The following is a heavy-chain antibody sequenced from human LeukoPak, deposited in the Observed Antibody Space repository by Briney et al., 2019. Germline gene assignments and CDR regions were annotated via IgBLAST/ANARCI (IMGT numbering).Heavy chain of an antibody. V-gene: IGHV1-18*01. Sequence: ALVKVSCKASGGTFSSYAISWVRQAPGQGLEWMGWISAYNGNTNYAQKLQGRVTMTTDTSTGTAYMELRSLRSDDTAVYYCARDGAPIAAALTWFDPWGQGTLVTVSS. CDR1: GGTFSSYA. J-gene: IGHJ5*02. CDR3: ARDGAPIAAALTWFDP. D-gene: IGHD6-13*01. CDR2: ISAYNGNT.